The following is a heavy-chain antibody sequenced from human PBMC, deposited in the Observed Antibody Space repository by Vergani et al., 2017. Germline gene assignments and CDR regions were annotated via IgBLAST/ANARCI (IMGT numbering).Heavy chain of an antibody. V-gene: IGHV4-61*02. J-gene: IGHJ4*02. CDR3: ARRSGIVYDIFSSTQYFFDF. D-gene: IGHD3-9*01. Sequence: QVQLQESGPGLVKPSQTLSLSCTVSGGSVRTSIGYYWTWIRPPAGKPLEWIGEICSSGTTNYNTSFKNRVTMLVDTSNNHFPLRLNSLTAAYTAVYYCARRSGIVYDIFSSTQYFFDFWGQGTLVTVSS. CDR2: ICSSGTT. CDR1: GGSVRTSIGYY.